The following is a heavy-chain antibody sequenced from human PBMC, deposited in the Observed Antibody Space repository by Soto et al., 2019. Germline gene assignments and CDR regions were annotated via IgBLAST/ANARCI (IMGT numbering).Heavy chain of an antibody. J-gene: IGHJ4*02. CDR3: ARNRDGYNPYCFDY. D-gene: IGHD5-12*01. Sequence: SETLSLTCTVSGGSISSYYWTWIRQPPGKGLEWIGYIYYSGSPNYNPSLKRRVSISVDTSTNQFSLKLSSVTAADTAVYYCARNRDGYNPYCFDYWGQGTLVTVSS. V-gene: IGHV4-59*01. CDR1: GGSISSYY. CDR2: IYYSGSP.